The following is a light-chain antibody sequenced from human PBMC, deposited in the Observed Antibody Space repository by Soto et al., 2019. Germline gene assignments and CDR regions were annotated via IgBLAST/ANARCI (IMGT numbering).Light chain of an antibody. CDR1: QSLLHSNGYNY. J-gene: IGKJ3*01. CDR2: LGS. V-gene: IGKV2-28*01. CDR3: MQALQTPRFT. Sequence: DIVMTQSPLSLPVTPGEPASISCRSSQSLLHSNGYNYLDWYLQTPGQSPQLLIYLGSNRASGVADWFSGSGSGTDFTLKISRVEAEDVGVYYCMQALQTPRFTFGPGTKVDIK.